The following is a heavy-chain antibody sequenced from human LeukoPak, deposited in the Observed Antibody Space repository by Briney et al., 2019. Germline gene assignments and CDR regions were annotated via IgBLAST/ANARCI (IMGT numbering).Heavy chain of an antibody. CDR2: ISSRSRDI. Sequence: GGSLRLSCAASGFIFNNYRMNWVRQAPGKGLEWVSCISSRSRDIYDADSVKGRFTISRDNAKNLLYLQMDSLKTEDTAVYYCTTGGLYWGQGTLVTVSS. D-gene: IGHD4-17*01. CDR3: TTGGLY. CDR1: GFIFNNYR. J-gene: IGHJ4*02. V-gene: IGHV3-21*03.